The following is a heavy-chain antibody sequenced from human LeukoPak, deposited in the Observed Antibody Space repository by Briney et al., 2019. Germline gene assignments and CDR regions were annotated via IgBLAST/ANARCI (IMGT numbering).Heavy chain of an antibody. D-gene: IGHD6-13*01. CDR1: GGSISSRPYS. CDR2: FYYSGST. Sequence: PSETLSLTCTVSGGSISSRPYSWGWIRRPPGKGLEWLGSFYYSGSTYYKPSLKSRVTISVDTSKNQFSLKLSSVTAADTAVYYCARLVVSSWYHEVLLGRDYWGQGTLVTVSS. J-gene: IGHJ4*02. V-gene: IGHV4-39*01. CDR3: ARLVVSSWYHEVLLGRDY.